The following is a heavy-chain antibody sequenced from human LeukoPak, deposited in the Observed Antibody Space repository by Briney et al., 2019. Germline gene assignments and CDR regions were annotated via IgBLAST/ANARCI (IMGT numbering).Heavy chain of an antibody. J-gene: IGHJ4*02. CDR2: ISWNSGSI. CDR3: ARVPGDYGTEA. CDR1: GFTFDDYA. V-gene: IGHV3-9*01. Sequence: GGSLRLSCAASGFTFDDYAMHWVRQAPGKGLEWVSGISWNSGSIGYADSVKGRFTISRDNAKNSLYLQMNSLRAEDTAVYYCARVPGDYGTEAWGQGTLVTVSS. D-gene: IGHD4-17*01.